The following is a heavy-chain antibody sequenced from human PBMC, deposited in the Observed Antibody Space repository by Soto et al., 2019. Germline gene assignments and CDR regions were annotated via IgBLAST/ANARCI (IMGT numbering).Heavy chain of an antibody. Sequence: LSLTCTVSGGSISSYYWSWIRQPPGKGLEWIGYIYYSGSTNYNPSLKSRVTISVDTSKNQFSLKLSSVTAADTAVYYCARAGSGVIVIPPDYWGQGTLVTVSS. CDR3: ARAGSGVIVIPPDY. J-gene: IGHJ4*02. V-gene: IGHV4-59*01. D-gene: IGHD3-16*02. CDR2: IYYSGST. CDR1: GGSISSYY.